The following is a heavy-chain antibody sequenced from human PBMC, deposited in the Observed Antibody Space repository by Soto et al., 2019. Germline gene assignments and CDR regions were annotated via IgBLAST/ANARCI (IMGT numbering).Heavy chain of an antibody. CDR2: IYYSGST. CDR3: AGGSIGWYGLGY. J-gene: IGHJ4*02. D-gene: IGHD6-19*01. Sequence: QVQLQESGPGLVKPSQTLSLTCTVSGGSISSGDYYWSWIRQPPGKGLEWIGYIYYSGSTYYNPSLMSTVTISVDTAKNQSSLKRSSVTAADTAVYCCAGGSIGWYGLGYWGQVTLVTVSS. CDR1: GGSISSGDYY. V-gene: IGHV4-30-4*01.